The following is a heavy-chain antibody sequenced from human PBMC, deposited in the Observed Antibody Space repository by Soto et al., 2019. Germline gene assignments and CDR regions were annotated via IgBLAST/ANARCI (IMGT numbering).Heavy chain of an antibody. V-gene: IGHV1-69*08. Sequence: QVQLVQSGAEVKKPGSSVKVSCKASGGTFSSYTISWVRQAPGHGLEWMGRIIPILGIANYAHKFQGRVTITADKSTSTAYIELSSLRSEDTAVYYCAREGSSSALGYDYYGMDVWGQGTTVTVSS. D-gene: IGHD6-6*01. CDR3: AREGSSSALGYDYYGMDV. CDR1: GGTFSSYT. CDR2: IIPILGIA. J-gene: IGHJ6*02.